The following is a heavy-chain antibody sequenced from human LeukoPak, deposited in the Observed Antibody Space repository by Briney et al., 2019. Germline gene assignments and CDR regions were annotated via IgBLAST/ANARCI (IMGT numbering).Heavy chain of an antibody. V-gene: IGHV3-48*02. CDR3: ANYDFWTGYSKGY. Sequence: PGGSLRLSCAASGFTFSSYAMSWVRQAPGKGLEWVSYISSSSSTMYYADSVKGRFTISRDNAKNSLYLQMNSLTDDDTAVYYCANYDFWTGYSKGYWGQGTLVTVSS. D-gene: IGHD3-3*01. CDR2: ISSSSSTM. CDR1: GFTFSSYA. J-gene: IGHJ4*02.